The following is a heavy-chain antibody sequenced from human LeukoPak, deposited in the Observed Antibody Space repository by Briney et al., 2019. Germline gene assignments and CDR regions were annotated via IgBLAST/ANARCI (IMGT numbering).Heavy chain of an antibody. J-gene: IGHJ5*02. CDR3: ARAYRWNGNWFDP. D-gene: IGHD1-1*01. Sequence: SETLSLTRTVSGYSISSGYYWGWIRQPPGKGLEWIGSIYHSGSTYYNPSLKSRVTISVDTSKNQFSLKLSSVTAADTAVYYCARAYRWNGNWFDPWGQGTLVTVSS. CDR2: IYHSGST. CDR1: GYSISSGYY. V-gene: IGHV4-38-2*02.